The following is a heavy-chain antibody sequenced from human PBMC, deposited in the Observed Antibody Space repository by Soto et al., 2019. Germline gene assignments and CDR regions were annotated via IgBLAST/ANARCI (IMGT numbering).Heavy chain of an antibody. J-gene: IGHJ4*02. V-gene: IGHV1-69*02. CDR1: GGTFSSYT. CDR3: ARAPGSSGYSDYFDY. D-gene: IGHD3-22*01. CDR2: IIPILGIA. Sequence: SSVKLSCKASGGTFSSYTSSWVRQAPGQGLEWMGRIIPILGIANYAQKFQGRVTITADKSTSTAYMELSSLRSEDTAVYYCARAPGSSGYSDYFDYWGQGTLVTVSS.